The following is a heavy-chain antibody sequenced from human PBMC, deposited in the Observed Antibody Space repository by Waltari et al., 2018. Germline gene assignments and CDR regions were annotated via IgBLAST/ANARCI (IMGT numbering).Heavy chain of an antibody. Sequence: QVQLQESGPGLVKPSETLSLTCGVSGYSISSGYYWGWIRQPPGKGLEWIGSIYHSGSNYYNPSLKSRVTISVDTSKNQFSLKLSSVTAADTAVYYCARVDYGDYEGGAFDIWGQGTMVTVSS. CDR3: ARVDYGDYEGGAFDI. CDR1: GYSISSGYY. CDR2: IYHSGSN. D-gene: IGHD4-17*01. J-gene: IGHJ3*02. V-gene: IGHV4-38-2*01.